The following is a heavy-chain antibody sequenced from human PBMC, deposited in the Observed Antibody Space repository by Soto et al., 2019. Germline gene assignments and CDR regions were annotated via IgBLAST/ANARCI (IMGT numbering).Heavy chain of an antibody. CDR2: IKQDGSEK. Sequence: PGGSPRLSCAASGFTFSTYWMSWVRQAPGKGLEWVANIKQDGSEKYYVDSVKGRFTISRDNTKKSLYLQMNSLRAEDTAVYYCASRYLEYCSSASCSAPYDFWGQGTLVTVSS. CDR3: ASRYLEYCSSASCSAPYDF. CDR1: GFTFSTYW. V-gene: IGHV3-7*05. D-gene: IGHD2-2*01. J-gene: IGHJ4*02.